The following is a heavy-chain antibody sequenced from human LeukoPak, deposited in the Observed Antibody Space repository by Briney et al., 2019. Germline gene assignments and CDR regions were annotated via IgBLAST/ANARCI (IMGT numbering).Heavy chain of an antibody. D-gene: IGHD2-15*01. CDR3: ARERGYCSGGSCPGAFDI. J-gene: IGHJ3*02. Sequence: ASVKVSCKASGYTFTGYYMHWVRQAPGQGLEWMGRINPNSGGTNYAQKFQGRVTMTRDTSISTAYMELSRLRSDDTAVYYCARERGYCSGGSCPGAFDIWGQGTMVTDSS. V-gene: IGHV1-2*06. CDR2: INPNSGGT. CDR1: GYTFTGYY.